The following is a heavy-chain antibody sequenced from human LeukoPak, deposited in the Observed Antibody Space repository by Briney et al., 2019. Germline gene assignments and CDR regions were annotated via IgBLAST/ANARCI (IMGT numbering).Heavy chain of an antibody. V-gene: IGHV1-69*04. D-gene: IGHD2-15*01. CDR1: GYTFTGYY. CDR2: IIPILGIA. CDR3: ARVGCSGGSCYIPTDY. Sequence: SVKVSCKASGYTFTGYYMHWVRQAPGQGLEWMGRIIPILGIANYAQKFQGRVTITADKSTSTAYMELSSLRSEDTAVYYCARVGCSGGSCYIPTDYWGQGTLVTVSS. J-gene: IGHJ4*02.